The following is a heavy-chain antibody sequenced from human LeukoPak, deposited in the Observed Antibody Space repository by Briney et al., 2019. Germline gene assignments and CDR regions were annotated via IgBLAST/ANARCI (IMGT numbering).Heavy chain of an antibody. J-gene: IGHJ4*02. V-gene: IGHV1-2*02. CDR3: ARAEWELPTSPDY. CDR2: INPNSGGT. Sequence: GASVKVSCKASGYTLTGYYMHWVRQAPGQGLEWMGWINPNSGGTNYAQKFQGRVTMTRDTSISTAYMELSRLRSDDTAVYYCARAEWELPTSPDYWGQGTLVTASS. D-gene: IGHD1-26*01. CDR1: GYTLTGYY.